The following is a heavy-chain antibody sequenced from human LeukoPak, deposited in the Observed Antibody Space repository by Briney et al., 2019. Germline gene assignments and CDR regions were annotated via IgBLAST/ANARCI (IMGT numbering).Heavy chain of an antibody. V-gene: IGHV4-34*01. D-gene: IGHD1-7*01. CDR2: INNSGGT. CDR1: GGSFSGYY. J-gene: IGHJ4*02. CDR3: ARGTTLDY. Sequence: PSETLSLTCAVYGGSFSGYYWSWIRQPPGKGLEWIGEINNSGGTNYNPSLKSRVTISVDTSKNQFSLKLSSVTAADTAVYYCARGTTLDYWGQGTLVTVSS.